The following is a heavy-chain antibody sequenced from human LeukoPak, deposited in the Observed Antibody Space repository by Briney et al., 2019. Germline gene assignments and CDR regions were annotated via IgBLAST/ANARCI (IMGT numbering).Heavy chain of an antibody. J-gene: IGHJ4*02. CDR3: AKRADDYGDYIDY. V-gene: IGHV3-23*01. Sequence: GGSLRLSCAASGFTFSSYAMNWVRQAPGKGLEWVSTISGSGGSTYYADSVKGRFTISRDNSKNTLYVQMNSLRAEDTAVYYCAKRADDYGDYIDYWGQGTLVTVSS. CDR1: GFTFSSYA. CDR2: ISGSGGST. D-gene: IGHD4-17*01.